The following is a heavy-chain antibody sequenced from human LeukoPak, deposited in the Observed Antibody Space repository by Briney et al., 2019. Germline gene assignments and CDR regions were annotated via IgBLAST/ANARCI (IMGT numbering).Heavy chain of an antibody. CDR3: ARDEYYYGSGSNYGMDV. CDR2: ISRDGSSH. J-gene: IGHJ6*02. CDR1: GFTFSGSP. V-gene: IGHV3-30*01. Sequence: GRSLKLSCAASGFTFSGSPMHWVRQAPGKGLEWVAIISRDGSSHYYADSVKGRFTISRDNSKNTLYLQMNSLRAEDTAVYYCARDEYYYGSGSNYGMDVWGQGTTVTVSS. D-gene: IGHD3-10*01.